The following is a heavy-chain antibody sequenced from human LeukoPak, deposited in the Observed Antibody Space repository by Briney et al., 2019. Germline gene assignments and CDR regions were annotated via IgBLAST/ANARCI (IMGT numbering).Heavy chain of an antibody. CDR2: ISWNSGSI. J-gene: IGHJ3*02. CDR1: GFTFDDYA. D-gene: IGHD6-13*01. Sequence: SLRLSCAASGFTFDDYAMHWVRQAPGKGLEWVSGISWNSGSIVYADSVKGLFTISRDNAKNSLYLQMNSLRAEDTALYYCAKAPTGIAAAGTPVVAFDIWGQGTMVTVSS. V-gene: IGHV3-9*01. CDR3: AKAPTGIAAAGTPVVAFDI.